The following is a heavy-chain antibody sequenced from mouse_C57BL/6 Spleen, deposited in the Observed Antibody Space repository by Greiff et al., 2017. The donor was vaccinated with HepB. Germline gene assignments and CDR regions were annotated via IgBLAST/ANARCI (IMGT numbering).Heavy chain of an antibody. CDR1: GFTFSSYA. J-gene: IGHJ3*01. V-gene: IGHV5-4*01. CDR3: ARGGAAWFAY. Sequence: VESGGGLVKPGGSLKLSCAASGFTFSSYAMSWVRQTPEKRLEWVATISDGGSYTYYPDNVKGRFTISRDNAKNNLYLQMSHLKSEDTAMYYCARGGAAWFAYWGQGTLVTVSA. CDR2: ISDGGSYT.